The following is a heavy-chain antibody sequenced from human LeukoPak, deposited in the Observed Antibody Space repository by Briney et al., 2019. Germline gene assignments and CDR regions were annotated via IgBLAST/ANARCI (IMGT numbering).Heavy chain of an antibody. V-gene: IGHV3-48*03. J-gene: IGHJ3*02. D-gene: IGHD1-14*01. CDR3: ARYTAEGDHDVFDI. CDR2: ISSGGSFV. CDR1: GFTFSSYE. Sequence: PPGGSLRLSCAASGFTFSSYEMNWVRQAPGKGLEWLSYISSGGSFVHYADSVKGRFTISRDNAKNSLYLQMNSLRAEDTAVYYCARYTAEGDHDVFDIWGQGTMVTVSS.